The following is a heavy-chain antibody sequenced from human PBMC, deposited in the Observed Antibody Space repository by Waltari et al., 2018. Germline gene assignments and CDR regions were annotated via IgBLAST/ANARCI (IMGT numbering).Heavy chain of an antibody. Sequence: EVQLVEYGGGLVQPGGSLRLSCEASGFTFGNYWMTWLRQAPGKGLEWVASINQNGSETYYMGSAKGRLTTSRDNAKNTLHLQMNSLYYCAKGEVLYPTWGQGTLVIVSS. CDR2: INQNGSET. V-gene: IGHV3-7*01. CDR3: PT. D-gene: IGHD2-8*02. CDR1: GFTFGNYW. J-gene: IGHJ4*02.